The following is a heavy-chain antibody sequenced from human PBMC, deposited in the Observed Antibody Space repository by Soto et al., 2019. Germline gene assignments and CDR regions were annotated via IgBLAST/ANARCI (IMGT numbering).Heavy chain of an antibody. D-gene: IGHD3-10*01. CDR3: VRLCPTDYYGSGIGWFDP. Sequence: SETLSLTCTVSGDSISTSSYPWSWIRQPPGKGLEWIGSLRYSSSTYHNPSLESRITISVDTSKNQFSLQLSSVTAADAAVYYCVRLCPTDYYGSGIGWFDPWGQGTLVTVSS. J-gene: IGHJ5*02. V-gene: IGHV4-39*01. CDR2: LRYSSST. CDR1: GDSISTSSYP.